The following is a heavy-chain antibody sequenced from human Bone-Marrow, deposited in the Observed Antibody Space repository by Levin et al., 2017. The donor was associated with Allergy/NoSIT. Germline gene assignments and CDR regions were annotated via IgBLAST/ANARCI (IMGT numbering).Heavy chain of an antibody. CDR2: IHYSGST. CDR1: GDSVTRTSSY. J-gene: IGHJ6*02. CDR3: ARLNYTDSLNFHGMDV. Sequence: SQTLSLTCSVSGDSVTRTSSYWGWIRQPPGKGLEWIGSIHYSGSTYYNPSLKSRVTVSVDTSKNQFSLRLTPVTAADTAVYYCARLNYTDSLNFHGMDVWGQGTTVTVSS. V-gene: IGHV4-39*01. D-gene: IGHD4-17*01.